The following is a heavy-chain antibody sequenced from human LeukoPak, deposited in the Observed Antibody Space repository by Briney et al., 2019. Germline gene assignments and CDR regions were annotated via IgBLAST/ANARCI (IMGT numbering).Heavy chain of an antibody. CDR3: ARGSYSSSWYSVYY. Sequence: GGSLRLSCAASGFTFSSYWMHWVSQAPGKGLVWVSRVNTDGSSTSYADSVKGRFTVSRDNAKSTLYLQMNSLRAEDTAVYYCARGSYSSSWYSVYYWGQGTLVTVSS. CDR2: VNTDGSST. J-gene: IGHJ4*02. D-gene: IGHD6-13*01. CDR1: GFTFSSYW. V-gene: IGHV3-74*01.